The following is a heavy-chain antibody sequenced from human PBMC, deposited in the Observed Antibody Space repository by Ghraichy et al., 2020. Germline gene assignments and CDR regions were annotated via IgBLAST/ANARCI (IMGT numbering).Heavy chain of an antibody. V-gene: IGHV1-8*01. CDR1: GYTFTNYD. D-gene: IGHD3-10*02. J-gene: IGHJ3*02. Sequence: ASVKVSCKTSGYTFTNYDINWVRHATGQGLEWMGWMNPNSGNAGSAQKFQGRVTMTRNTSISTAYMELSSLRSQDTAVSEDTAVYYCVRAAKNAFDIWGQGTMVTVSS. CDR2: MNPNSGNA. CDR3: TAVYYCVRAAKNAFDI.